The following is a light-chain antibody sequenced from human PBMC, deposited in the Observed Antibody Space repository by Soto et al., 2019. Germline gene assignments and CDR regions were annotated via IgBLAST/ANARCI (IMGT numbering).Light chain of an antibody. V-gene: IGKV1-5*03. J-gene: IGKJ1*01. CDR1: QSISSW. Sequence: DIQMTQSPSTLSAYVGDRVTITCRASQSISSWLAWYQQKPGKAPKLLIYKASSSESGVPSGFSGRGSGTEFTLTISSLQPDDFATYYCQQYNNYPWTFGQRSMV. CDR2: KAS. CDR3: QQYNNYPWT.